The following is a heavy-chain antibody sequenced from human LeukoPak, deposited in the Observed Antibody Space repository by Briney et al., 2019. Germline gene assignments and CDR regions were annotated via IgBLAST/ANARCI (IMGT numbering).Heavy chain of an antibody. CDR3: ARPVASAVAGANWFDP. CDR2: IIPVLGRV. D-gene: IGHD6-25*01. J-gene: IGHJ5*02. CDR1: GGTLNSYP. Sequence: WASVKVSCKPSGGTLNSYPIGWVRQAPGQGLEWMGRIIPVLGRVNYAQQFQGRVTISADISTTTVFLELTSLRSEDTAVYYCARPVASAVAGANWFDPWGQGTLVTVSS. V-gene: IGHV1-69*02.